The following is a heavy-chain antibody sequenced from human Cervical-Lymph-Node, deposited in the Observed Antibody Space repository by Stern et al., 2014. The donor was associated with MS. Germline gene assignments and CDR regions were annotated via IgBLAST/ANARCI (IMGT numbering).Heavy chain of an antibody. CDR1: GFSLSQRGVA. V-gene: IGHV2-5*02. CDR2: IYGDDSK. J-gene: IGHJ4*02. Sequence: QITLKESGPALVKPTQTLKLTCSFAGFSLSQRGVAVGWIRHPPGKALEWLGVIYGDDSKRYSPSVESRLTITKDTSKNQVVLTMTDMDPVDTATYYCAHRRYGDLDYWGQGTLVTVSS. D-gene: IGHD4/OR15-4a*01. CDR3: AHRRYGDLDY.